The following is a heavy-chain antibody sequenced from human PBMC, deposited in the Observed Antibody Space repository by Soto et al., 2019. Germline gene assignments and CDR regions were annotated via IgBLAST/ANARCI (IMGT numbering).Heavy chain of an antibody. CDR3: ARANGDFDY. D-gene: IGHD4-17*01. Sequence: QVQLVQSGAEVKKPGASVKVSCKASGYTFTSYDINWVRQASGQGLEWMGWMNLNSGGRGYAQKFQGRVNMTRDTSKSTAYMELSSLRSDDTAMYYCARANGDFDYWGQGTLVTVSS. V-gene: IGHV1-8*01. J-gene: IGHJ4*02. CDR1: GYTFTSYD. CDR2: MNLNSGGR.